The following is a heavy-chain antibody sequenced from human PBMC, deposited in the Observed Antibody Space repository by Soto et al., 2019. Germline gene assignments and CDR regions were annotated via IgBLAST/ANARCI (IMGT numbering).Heavy chain of an antibody. CDR2: IYYSGST. CDR1: GGSISSYY. V-gene: IGHV4-59*01. Sequence: SETLSLTCTVSGGSISSYYWSWIRQPPGKGLEWIGYIYYSGSTNYNPSLKSRVTISVDTSKNQFSLKLSSVTAADTAVYYCARDRGTTYFDYWGQGTLVTVSS. CDR3: ARDRGTTYFDY. D-gene: IGHD1-26*01. J-gene: IGHJ4*02.